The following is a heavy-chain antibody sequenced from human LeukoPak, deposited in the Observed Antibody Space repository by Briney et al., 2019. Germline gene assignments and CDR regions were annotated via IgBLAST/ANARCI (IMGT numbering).Heavy chain of an antibody. CDR3: PKDRGYSSSSSCSDGMDV. D-gene: IGHD2-2*01. Sequence: GGSLRLSCAASGFAFINYAMSWVRQAPGKGLEWVSLISGDGGSTYYADSVKGRFTISRDNRKNSLFLQMNSLRAEDTALNTCPKDRGYSSSSSCSDGMDVWGQGTTVTVSS. CDR2: ISGDGGST. J-gene: IGHJ6*02. V-gene: IGHV3-43*02. CDR1: GFAFINYA.